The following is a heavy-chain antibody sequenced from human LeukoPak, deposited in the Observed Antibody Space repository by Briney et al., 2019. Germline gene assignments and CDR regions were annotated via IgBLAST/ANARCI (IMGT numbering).Heavy chain of an antibody. Sequence: GGSLRLSCAASGFTFSSYWMSWVRQAPGKGLEWVANIKQDGSEKYYVDSVKGRFTISRDNAKNSLYLQMNSLRAEDTAVYYCARDSYDSSGYYVYYYYYGMDVWGQGTTVTVSS. CDR2: IKQDGSEK. CDR3: ARDSYDSSGYYVYYYYYGMDV. CDR1: GFTFSSYW. V-gene: IGHV3-7*01. D-gene: IGHD3-22*01. J-gene: IGHJ6*02.